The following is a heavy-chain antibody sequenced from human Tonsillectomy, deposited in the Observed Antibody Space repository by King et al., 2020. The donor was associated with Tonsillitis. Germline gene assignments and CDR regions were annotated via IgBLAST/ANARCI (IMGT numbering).Heavy chain of an antibody. V-gene: IGHV5-51*03. CDR2: IFPDDSDT. CDR3: ASVIRGYSYGFDY. Sequence: QLVQSGAEVKKPGESLKISCKGSGYNYTNYWIGWVRQMPGKGLEWMGIIFPDDSDTKYSPSFQGQVTIPADKSISTAYLQWSGLTASDTAMYYCASVIRGYSYGFDYWGQGTLVTVSS. J-gene: IGHJ4*02. D-gene: IGHD5-18*01. CDR1: GYNYTNYW.